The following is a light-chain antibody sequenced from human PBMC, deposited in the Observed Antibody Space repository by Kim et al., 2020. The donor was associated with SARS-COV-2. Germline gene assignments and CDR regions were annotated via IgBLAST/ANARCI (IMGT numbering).Light chain of an antibody. CDR2: EAS. CDR3: QQYDDWPPLT. CDR1: QSVRDN. Sequence: VSQGERATLTCRASQSVRDNLAWYQQKPGQAPRLLIYEASTRATGIPARFSGSGSGTEFTLTISSLQSEDFALYYCQQYDDWPPLTFGGGTKVEI. V-gene: IGKV3D-15*01. J-gene: IGKJ4*01.